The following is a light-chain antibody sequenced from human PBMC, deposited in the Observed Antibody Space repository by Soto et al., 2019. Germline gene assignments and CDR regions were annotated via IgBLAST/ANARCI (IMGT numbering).Light chain of an antibody. CDR1: QRFGSSN. V-gene: IGKV3-15*01. Sequence: EIVLTQSPGTLSLSPGERGTLSCRASQRFGSSNLAWYQQKPGQAPRLLIYSTSSRATGTPARFSGSRSGTEFTLTISSLQSEDFAVYYCQQYIRWPLTFGGGTKVDIK. J-gene: IGKJ4*01. CDR3: QQYIRWPLT. CDR2: STS.